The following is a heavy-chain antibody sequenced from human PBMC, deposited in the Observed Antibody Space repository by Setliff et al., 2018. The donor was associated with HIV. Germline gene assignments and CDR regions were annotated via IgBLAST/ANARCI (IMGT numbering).Heavy chain of an antibody. CDR2: IYTSGST. Sequence: SETLSLTCTVSGGSVSSGSYFWTWIRQPAGKGLEWIGRIYTSGSTNYNPSLKSRVTISVDTSKNQFSLKLSSVTAADTAVYYCARYSPRGYTLTGPYWGQGTLVTVSS. V-gene: IGHV4-61*02. CDR3: ARYSPRGYTLTGPY. D-gene: IGHD6-25*01. CDR1: GGSVSSGSYF. J-gene: IGHJ4*02.